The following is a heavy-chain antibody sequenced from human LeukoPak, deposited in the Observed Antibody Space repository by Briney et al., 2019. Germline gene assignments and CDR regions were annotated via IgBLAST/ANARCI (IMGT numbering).Heavy chain of an antibody. CDR3: AKDPTSSGWYILDY. J-gene: IGHJ4*02. D-gene: IGHD6-19*01. Sequence: PGGSLRLSCAASGFTFSSYGMHWVRQAPGKGLEWVTFIRYDGSNKYYADSVKGRFTISRDNSKNTLYLQMNSLRAEDTAVYYCAKDPTSSGWYILDYWGQGTLVTVSS. CDR1: GFTFSSYG. CDR2: IRYDGSNK. V-gene: IGHV3-30*02.